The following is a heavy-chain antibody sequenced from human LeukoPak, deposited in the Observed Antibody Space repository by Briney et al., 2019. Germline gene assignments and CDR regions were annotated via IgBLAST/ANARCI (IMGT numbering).Heavy chain of an antibody. V-gene: IGHV3-11*01. CDR3: ARDATYYSSSGYDY. Sequence: GGSLRLSCAASGFTFSDYYMSWIRQAPGKGLEWVSYISSSGSTIDYADSVKGRFTISRDNVKNSLYLQMNSLRAEDTAVYYCARDATYYSSSGYDYWGQGTLVTVSS. CDR1: GFTFSDYY. CDR2: ISSSGSTI. J-gene: IGHJ4*02. D-gene: IGHD6-13*01.